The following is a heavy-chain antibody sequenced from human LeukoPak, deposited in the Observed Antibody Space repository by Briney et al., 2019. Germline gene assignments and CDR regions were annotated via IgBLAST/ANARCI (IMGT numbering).Heavy chain of an antibody. CDR1: GFTFSTYV. V-gene: IGHV3-33*01. CDR3: ARDNNWYFDY. Sequence: QSGGSLRLSCAASGFTFSTYVMHWVRQAPGKGLEWVAVIWYEGSNEYYADSVKGRFTISRDNSKTTVYLQMNSLRAEDTAVYYCARDNNWYFDYWGQGTLVTVSS. J-gene: IGHJ4*02. D-gene: IGHD1-1*01. CDR2: IWYEGSNE.